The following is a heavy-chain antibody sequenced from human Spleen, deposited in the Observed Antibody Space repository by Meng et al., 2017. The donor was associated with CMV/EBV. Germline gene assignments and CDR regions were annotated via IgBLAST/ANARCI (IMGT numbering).Heavy chain of an antibody. V-gene: IGHV4-34*01. CDR2: INHSAGT. D-gene: IGHD2-2*01. Sequence: SETLSLTCAVYGGSISDYYWSWIRQPPGKGLEWIGEINHSAGTNYNPSLKSRVTISVDTSKNQFSLKLSSVTAADTAVYYCARGVDWDIVVVPAAIFWFDPWGQGTLVTVSS. J-gene: IGHJ5*02. CDR3: ARGVDWDIVVVPAAIFWFDP. CDR1: GGSISDYY.